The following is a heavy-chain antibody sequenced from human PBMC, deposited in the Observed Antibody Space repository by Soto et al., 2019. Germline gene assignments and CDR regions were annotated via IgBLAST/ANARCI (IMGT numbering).Heavy chain of an antibody. J-gene: IGHJ6*02. Sequence: QVQLQESGPGLVKPSETLSLTCTVSGGSISSYYWSWIRQPPGKGLEWIGYIYYSGSTNYNPSLKSRVTISVDTSKNQFSLKLSSVTAADTAVYYCARQIAAAGRYYYYYGMDVWGQGTTVTVSS. D-gene: IGHD6-13*01. CDR3: ARQIAAAGRYYYYYGMDV. CDR1: GGSISSYY. CDR2: IYYSGST. V-gene: IGHV4-59*08.